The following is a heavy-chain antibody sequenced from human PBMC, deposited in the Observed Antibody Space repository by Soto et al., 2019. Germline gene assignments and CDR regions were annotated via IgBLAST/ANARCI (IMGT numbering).Heavy chain of an antibody. Sequence: SETLSLTCTVSGGSISSEYYYWSWIRQPPGKGLEWIGYIYYSGRTAYNPSLKSRIIISIDTSKNQFSLSLNSLNAADTAVYYCAGELSNSPEYFDFWGLGTLVTVS. J-gene: IGHJ4*02. V-gene: IGHV4-30-4*01. CDR2: IYYSGRT. D-gene: IGHD6-6*01. CDR3: AGELSNSPEYFDF. CDR1: GGSISSEYYY.